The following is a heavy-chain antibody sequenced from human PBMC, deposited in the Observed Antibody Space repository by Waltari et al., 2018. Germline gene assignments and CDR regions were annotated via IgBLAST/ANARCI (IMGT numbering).Heavy chain of an antibody. J-gene: IGHJ3*02. CDR1: GYTFTSYA. D-gene: IGHD2-2*01. V-gene: IGHV1-3*01. CDR3: ARGMTWRVPAAMEDYDAFDI. Sequence: QVQLVQSGAEVKKPGASVKVSCKASGYTFTSYAMHWVRQAPGQRLEWMGWINAGNGNTKYSQKFQGRVTITRDTSASTAYMELSSLRSEDTAVYYCARGMTWRVPAAMEDYDAFDIWGQGTMVTVSS. CDR2: INAGNGNT.